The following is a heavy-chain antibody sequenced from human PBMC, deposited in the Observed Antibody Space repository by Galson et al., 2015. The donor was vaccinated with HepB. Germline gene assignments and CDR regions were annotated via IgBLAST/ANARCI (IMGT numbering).Heavy chain of an antibody. CDR1: GYTFINYN. Sequence: SVKVSCKASGYTFINYNIHWVRQAPGQRLEWMGLINADNGNTEYSQKFQGRVTITSDTSASTVYMELSSLRSEDTAVYYCVRADQGYYDSRGYYWGQGSLVTVFS. J-gene: IGHJ4*02. D-gene: IGHD3-22*01. CDR2: INADNGNT. V-gene: IGHV1-3*01. CDR3: VRADQGYYDSRGYY.